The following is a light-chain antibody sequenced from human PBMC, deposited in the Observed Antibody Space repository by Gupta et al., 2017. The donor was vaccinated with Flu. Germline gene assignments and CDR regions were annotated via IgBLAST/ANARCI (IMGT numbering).Light chain of an antibody. V-gene: IGKV3-20*01. J-gene: IGKJ1*01. CDR3: QQDCSSPQA. CDR2: GAS. Sequence: EIVLTQSPGTLSLSPGERATLSCRASQSVSSSYLAWYQQKPGQAPRLLIYGASSRATGIPDRFSGSGSVTDFTLTISRLEPEDFAVYYCQQDCSSPQAFGQGTKVEIK. CDR1: QSVSSSY.